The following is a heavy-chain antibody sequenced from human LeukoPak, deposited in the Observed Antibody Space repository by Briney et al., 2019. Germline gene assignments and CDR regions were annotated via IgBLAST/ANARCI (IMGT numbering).Heavy chain of an antibody. Sequence: EASETLSLTCTVSGGSISSSSYYWGWIRQPPGKGLEWIGSMYYSGSTYYNPSLKSRVTISVDTSKNQFSPKLSSVTAADTAVYYCASNQDYGGGTDVWGQGTTVIVSS. CDR2: MYYSGST. D-gene: IGHD4-23*01. V-gene: IGHV4-39*07. CDR1: GGSISSSSYY. CDR3: ASNQDYGGGTDV. J-gene: IGHJ6*02.